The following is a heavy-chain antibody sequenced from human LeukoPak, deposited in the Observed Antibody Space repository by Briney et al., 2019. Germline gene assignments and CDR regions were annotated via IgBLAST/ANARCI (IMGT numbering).Heavy chain of an antibody. CDR2: ISGSGTST. D-gene: IGHD6-19*01. J-gene: IGHJ4*02. CDR1: GFTFTTYA. CDR3: AKNQGQWLVPVDY. Sequence: GGSLRLSCAVSGFTFTTYAMTWARQAPGKGLEWVSAISGSGTSTYYADSVKGRFTISRDNSKNTLYLQINSLRAEDTALYYCAKNQGQWLVPVDYWGQGTLVTVSS. V-gene: IGHV3-23*01.